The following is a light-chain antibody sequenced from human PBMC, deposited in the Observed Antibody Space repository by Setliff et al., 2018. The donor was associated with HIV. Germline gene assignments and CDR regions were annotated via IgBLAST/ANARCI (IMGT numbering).Light chain of an antibody. V-gene: IGLV2-14*03. J-gene: IGLJ1*01. Sequence: QSALTQPASVSGSPGQSTTISCTGISSDVGGYYSVSWYQQHPGKAPKLMIYDVINRPSGVSNRFSGSRSGNTASLTISGLQVEDEADYYCSSYTTSSTLYVFGPGTKGTVL. CDR1: SSDVGGYYS. CDR2: DVI. CDR3: SSYTTSSTLYV.